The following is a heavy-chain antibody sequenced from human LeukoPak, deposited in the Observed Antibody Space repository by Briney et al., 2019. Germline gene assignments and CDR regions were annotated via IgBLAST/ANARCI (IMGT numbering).Heavy chain of an antibody. Sequence: PSETLSLTCTVSGGSISSYYWSWIRQPPGKGLEWIGYIYYSGSTNYNSSLKSRVTISVDTSKNQFSLKLSSVTAADTAVYYCAREGLYGSGTTYFDYWGQGTLVTVSS. V-gene: IGHV4-59*01. J-gene: IGHJ4*02. CDR3: AREGLYGSGTTYFDY. CDR2: IYYSGST. D-gene: IGHD3-10*01. CDR1: GGSISSYY.